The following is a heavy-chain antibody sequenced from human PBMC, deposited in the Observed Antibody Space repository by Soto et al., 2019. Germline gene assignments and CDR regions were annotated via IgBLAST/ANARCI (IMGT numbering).Heavy chain of an antibody. CDR1: GGSISSYY. Sequence: SETLSLTCTVSGGSISSYYWNWIRQPPGKGLEWIGYIYYIGSTNYNPSLKSRVTISVDTSKNQFSLKLSSVTAADTAVYYCARQSKSPWNGGPLDYWGQGTLVTVSS. V-gene: IGHV4-59*08. J-gene: IGHJ4*02. CDR2: IYYIGST. D-gene: IGHD1-1*01. CDR3: ARQSKSPWNGGPLDY.